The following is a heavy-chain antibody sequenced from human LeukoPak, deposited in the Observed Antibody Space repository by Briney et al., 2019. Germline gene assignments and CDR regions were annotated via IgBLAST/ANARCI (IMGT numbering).Heavy chain of an antibody. Sequence: SQTLSLTCTVSGGSISSGDYYWSWIRQPPGKGLEWIGYIYYSGSTYYNPSLKSRVTISVDTSKNQFSLKLNSVTAADTAVYYCAREGLGGLYFDYWGQGTLVTVSS. V-gene: IGHV4-30-4*01. J-gene: IGHJ4*02. CDR1: GGSISSGDYY. CDR3: AREGLGGLYFDY. CDR2: IYYSGST. D-gene: IGHD3-16*01.